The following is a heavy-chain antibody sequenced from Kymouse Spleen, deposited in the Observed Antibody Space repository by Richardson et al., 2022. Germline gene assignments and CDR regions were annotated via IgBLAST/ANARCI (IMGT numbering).Heavy chain of an antibody. D-gene: IGHD3-22*01. Sequence: QLQLQESGPGLVKPSETLSLTCTVSGGSISSSSYYWGWIRQPPGKGLEWIGSIYYSGSTYYNPSLKSRVTISVDTSKNQFSLKLSSVTAADTAVYYCARTEYYYDSSGYYLYYFDYWGQGTLVTVSS. CDR3: ARTEYYYDSSGYYLYYFDY. CDR1: GGSISSSSYY. J-gene: IGHJ4*02. CDR2: IYYSGST. V-gene: IGHV4-39*01.